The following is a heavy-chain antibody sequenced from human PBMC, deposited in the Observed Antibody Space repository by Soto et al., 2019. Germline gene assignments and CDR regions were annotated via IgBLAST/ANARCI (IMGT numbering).Heavy chain of an antibody. CDR2: IYWDDDK. Sequence: HKRPLAQACSSRGSSHRYKEVGVGWIRQPPGKALEWLALIYWDDDKRYRPSLKSRLTITKDTSKNQVVLTMTNMDPVDTATFYCQHTPCVWGSYLGSAPWGQGTLVTVFS. CDR1: GSSHRYKEVG. D-gene: IGHD3-16*01. CDR3: QHTPCVWGSYLGSAP. V-gene: IGHV2-5*02. J-gene: IGHJ5*02.